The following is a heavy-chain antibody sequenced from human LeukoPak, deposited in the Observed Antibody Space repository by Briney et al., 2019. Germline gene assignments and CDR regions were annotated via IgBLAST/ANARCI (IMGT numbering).Heavy chain of an antibody. D-gene: IGHD6-13*01. Sequence: SETLSLTSTVSGGSISSGGYYCSWIRQHPGKGLGWNGLIDYSGSTNYDPSLKSRVTISVDTSKNKFYLKLSCVTAADTAVYYCARDAQGAASVTGYWFDPWGQGTLVIVSS. CDR2: IDYSGST. J-gene: IGHJ5*02. CDR3: ARDAQGAASVTGYWFDP. CDR1: GGSISSGGYY. V-gene: IGHV4-31*03.